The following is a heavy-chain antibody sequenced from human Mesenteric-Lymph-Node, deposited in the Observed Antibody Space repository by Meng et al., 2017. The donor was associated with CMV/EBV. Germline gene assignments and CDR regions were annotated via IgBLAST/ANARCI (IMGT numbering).Heavy chain of an antibody. CDR3: ARDCLLGTVILRRLGDGMDV. J-gene: IGHJ6*02. D-gene: IGHD4-11*01. CDR2: ISSSSSYI. Sequence: GESLKISCAASGFIFSTYGMHWVRQAPGKGLEWVSSISSSSSYIYYADSVKGRFTISRDNAKNSLYLQMNSLRAEDTAVYYCARDCLLGTVILRRLGDGMDVWGQGTTVTVSS. V-gene: IGHV3-21*01. CDR1: GFIFSTYG.